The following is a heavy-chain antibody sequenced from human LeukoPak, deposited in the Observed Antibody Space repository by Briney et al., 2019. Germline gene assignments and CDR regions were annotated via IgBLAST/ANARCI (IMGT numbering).Heavy chain of an antibody. D-gene: IGHD3-10*01. J-gene: IGHJ5*02. CDR1: GGSISSYY. CDR2: MCSSGNS. Sequence: PSETLSLTCSVSGGSISSYYWSWIRQPPGKGLEWIGSMCSSGNSNYNPSLKSRVTISIDSSKNEFSLRLSSVTAADTAVYYCARDRGYYGSFDPWGQGSLVTVSS. CDR3: ARDRGYYGSFDP. V-gene: IGHV4-59*01.